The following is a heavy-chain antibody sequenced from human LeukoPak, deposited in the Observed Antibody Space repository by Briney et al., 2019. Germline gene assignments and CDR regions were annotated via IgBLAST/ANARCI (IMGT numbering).Heavy chain of an antibody. J-gene: IGHJ4*02. V-gene: IGHV4-34*01. CDR3: ARGDDSSGYYYRTYYFDY. CDR1: GGSFSGYY. Sequence: PSETLSLTCAVYGGSFSGYYWSWIRQPPGKGLEWIGEIDHSGSTNYNPSLKSRVTISVDTSKNQFSLKLSSVTAADTAVYYCARGDDSSGYYYRTYYFDYWGQGTLVTVSS. CDR2: IDHSGST. D-gene: IGHD3-22*01.